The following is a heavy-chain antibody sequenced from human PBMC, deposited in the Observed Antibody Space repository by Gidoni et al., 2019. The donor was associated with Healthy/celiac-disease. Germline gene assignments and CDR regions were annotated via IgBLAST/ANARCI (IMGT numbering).Heavy chain of an antibody. D-gene: IGHD5-12*01. CDR3: TRHVGSGYDERDY. J-gene: IGHJ4*02. CDR1: GFTFSGSA. CDR2: IRSKANSYAT. V-gene: IGHV3-73*02. Sequence: EVQLVESGGGLVQPGGSLKLSCAASGFTFSGSAMHWVRQASGKGLEWVGRIRSKANSYATAYAASVKGRFTISRDDSKNTAYLQMNSLKTEDTAVYYCTRHVGSGYDERDYWGQGTLVTVSS.